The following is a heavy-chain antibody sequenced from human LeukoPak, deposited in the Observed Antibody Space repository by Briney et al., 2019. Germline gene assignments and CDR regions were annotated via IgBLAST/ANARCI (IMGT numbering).Heavy chain of an antibody. J-gene: IGHJ6*03. CDR1: GFTFSSYG. D-gene: IGHD3-10*01. Sequence: GGSLRLSCAASGFTFSSYGMHWVRQAPGKGLEWVAFIRYDGSDKYYADSVKGRFTISRDNSKNTLYLQMNSLRAEDTAVYYCAKDGPDYYGSGSYYYYYYYYMDVWGKGTTVTVSS. CDR3: AKDGPDYYGSGSYYYYYYYYMDV. V-gene: IGHV3-30*02. CDR2: IRYDGSDK.